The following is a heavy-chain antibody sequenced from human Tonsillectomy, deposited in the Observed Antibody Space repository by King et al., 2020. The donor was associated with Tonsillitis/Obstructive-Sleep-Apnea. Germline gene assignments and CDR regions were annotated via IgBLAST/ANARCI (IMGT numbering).Heavy chain of an antibody. CDR1: GYSFTSFW. D-gene: IGHD4-17*01. V-gene: IGHV5-10-1*01. J-gene: IGHJ4*02. CDR3: ARPSAYGDLDY. CDR2: VDPYDSYT. Sequence: QLVQSGAEVKKPGASLRISCKGSGYSFTSFWISWVRQMPGKGLEWMGRVDPYDSYTNYSPSFQGHVTISSDKSIYTAYLQWSSLKASDTAMYYCARPSAYGDLDYWGQGTLVTVSS.